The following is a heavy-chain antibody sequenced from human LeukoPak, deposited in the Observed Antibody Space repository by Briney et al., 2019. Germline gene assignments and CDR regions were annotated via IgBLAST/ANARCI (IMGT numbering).Heavy chain of an antibody. CDR1: GGTFSSYA. Sequence: ASVKVSCKASGGTFSSYAISWVRQAPGQGLEWMGWISAYNGNTNYAQKLQGRVTMTTDTSTSTAYMELRSLRSDDTAVYYCARDLSRAVAGTIFGYWGQGTLVTVSS. D-gene: IGHD6-19*01. CDR3: ARDLSRAVAGTIFGY. J-gene: IGHJ4*02. CDR2: ISAYNGNT. V-gene: IGHV1-18*01.